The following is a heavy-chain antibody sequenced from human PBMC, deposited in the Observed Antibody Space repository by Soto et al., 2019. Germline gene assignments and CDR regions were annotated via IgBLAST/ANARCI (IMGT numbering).Heavy chain of an antibody. CDR2: IDGSGRNT. Sequence: QPGGSLRLSCAASGFTFSSYAMSWVRQAPGKGLEWVSGIDGSGRNTYYADSAKGRFTISRDNSKNTLSVQMNGLRVEDTALYYCAKDGGSVCSGGTCYFQAPDYWGQGTLVTVSS. CDR1: GFTFSSYA. CDR3: AKDGGSVCSGGTCYFQAPDY. J-gene: IGHJ4*02. V-gene: IGHV3-23*01. D-gene: IGHD2-15*01.